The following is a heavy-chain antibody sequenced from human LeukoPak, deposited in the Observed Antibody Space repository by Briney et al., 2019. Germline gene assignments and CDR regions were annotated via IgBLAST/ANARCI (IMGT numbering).Heavy chain of an antibody. J-gene: IGHJ4*02. CDR2: ISGSGGST. D-gene: IGHD6-13*01. V-gene: IGHV3-23*01. CDR3: AKAGQQLVRYNPSEFDY. Sequence: GGSLRLSCAASGFTFSSCAMSWVRQAPGKGLKWVSAISGSGGSTYYADSVKGRFTISRDNSKNTLYLQMNSLRAEDTAVYYCAKAGQQLVRYNPSEFDYWGQGTLVTVSS. CDR1: GFTFSSCA.